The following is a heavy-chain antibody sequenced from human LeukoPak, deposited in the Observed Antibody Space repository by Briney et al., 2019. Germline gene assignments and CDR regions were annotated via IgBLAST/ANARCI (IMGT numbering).Heavy chain of an antibody. CDR2: INSDGSST. Sequence: GGSLRLSCVASGFTFSSYYIHWVRQAPGKGLVCVSHINSDGSSTSYADSVKGRFTISRDNAKNTLYLQMNSLRAEDTAVYYCAREYDFWSGYYSRSAFDIWGQGTMVTVSS. D-gene: IGHD3-3*01. J-gene: IGHJ3*02. CDR3: AREYDFWSGYYSRSAFDI. CDR1: GFTFSSYY. V-gene: IGHV3-74*01.